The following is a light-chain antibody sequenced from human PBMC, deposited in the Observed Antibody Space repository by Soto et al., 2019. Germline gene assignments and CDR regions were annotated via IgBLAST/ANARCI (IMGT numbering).Light chain of an antibody. CDR2: INSDGSH. J-gene: IGLJ3*02. CDR1: SGHTNYA. CDR3: QTWGTGIHWV. Sequence: QLVLTQSPSASASLGASVNLTCTLSSGHTNYAIAWHQQQPEKGPRYLMKINSDGSHNKGDGVPDRFSGSSSGAERYLTISSLQSEDEADYYCQTWGTGIHWVFGGGTKLTVL. V-gene: IGLV4-69*01.